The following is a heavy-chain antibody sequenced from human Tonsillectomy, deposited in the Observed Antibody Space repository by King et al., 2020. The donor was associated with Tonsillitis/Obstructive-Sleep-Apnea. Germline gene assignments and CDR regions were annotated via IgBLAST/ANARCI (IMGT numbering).Heavy chain of an antibody. CDR1: GYTFTGYY. CDR3: ARGVFGVVLVVYAMGHDAFDI. Sequence: QLVQSGAEVKKPGASVKVSCKASGYTFTGYYMHWVRQAPGQGLEWMGRINPNSGGTNYAQKFQGRVTMTRDTSISTAYMELSRLRSDDTAVYYWARGVFGVVLVVYAMGHDAFDIWGQGTMVTVSS. J-gene: IGHJ3*02. D-gene: IGHD2-8*02. V-gene: IGHV1-2*06. CDR2: INPNSGGT.